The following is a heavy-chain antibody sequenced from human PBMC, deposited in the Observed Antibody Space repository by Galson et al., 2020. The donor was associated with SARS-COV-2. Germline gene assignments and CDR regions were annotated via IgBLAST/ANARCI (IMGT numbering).Heavy chain of an antibody. CDR3: ARGNSPCVTMFGIVTGPCGMDV. D-gene: IGHD3-3*01. V-gene: IGHV4-61*02. Sequence: SETLSITCTVSGGSISSGNYYWSWIRQPAGKGLEWIGRIYKSGNTNYNHSLWSQVTISVDTSKNQFSLKLRSVTAADTAVYYCARGNSPCVTMFGIVTGPCGMDVWGQGTAVTVAS. J-gene: IGHJ6*02. CDR2: IYKSGNT. CDR1: GGSISSGNYY.